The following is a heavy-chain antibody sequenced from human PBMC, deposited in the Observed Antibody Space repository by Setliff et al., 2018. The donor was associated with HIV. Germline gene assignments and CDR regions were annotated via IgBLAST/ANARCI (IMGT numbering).Heavy chain of an antibody. Sequence: PSETLSLTCTVSGGSISSYYWSWIRQPAGKGLEWIGRIYTSGSTNYNPSLKSRVTISVDTSKNQFSLKLRSVTAADTAVYYCVRSPSVYFGESFAGGHINYFDRWGQGMRVTVSS. D-gene: IGHD3-10*01. CDR3: VRSPSVYFGESFAGGHINYFDR. CDR1: GGSISSYY. CDR2: IYTSGST. J-gene: IGHJ5*02. V-gene: IGHV4-4*07.